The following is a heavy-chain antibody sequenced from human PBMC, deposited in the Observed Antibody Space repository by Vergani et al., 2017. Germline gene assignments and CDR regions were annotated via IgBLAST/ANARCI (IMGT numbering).Heavy chain of an antibody. CDR2: ITPFDSKI. J-gene: IGHJ4*02. CDR1: ESSFTSNQ. D-gene: IGHD2-21*01. Sequence: EVLLVQSGAEVKKPGESLKISCKYSESSFTSNQIAWVRQMSGKGLQWMGNITPFDSKIAYSPSFQGQVIMSIDKSITTAYLQWRSLEASDTAIYYCTRHVPCGDGACLHVDHWGQGTKVTVAS. CDR3: TRHVPCGDGACLHVDH. V-gene: IGHV5-51*01.